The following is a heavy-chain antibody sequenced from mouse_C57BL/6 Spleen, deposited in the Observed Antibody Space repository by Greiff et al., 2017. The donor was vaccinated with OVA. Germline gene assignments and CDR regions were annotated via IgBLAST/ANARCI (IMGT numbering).Heavy chain of an antibody. J-gene: IGHJ4*01. V-gene: IGHV2-6*03. Sequence: VKLVASGPGLVAPSQSLSITCTVSGFSLPSYGVHLVRQPPGKGLEWLVVIWSDGSTTYHSAPISRLSISKDNSKSQVFLKMNSLQTDDTAMYYCATYDGYSYAMDYWGQGTSVTVSS. D-gene: IGHD2-3*01. CDR2: IWSDGST. CDR3: ATYDGYSYAMDY. CDR1: GFSLPSYG.